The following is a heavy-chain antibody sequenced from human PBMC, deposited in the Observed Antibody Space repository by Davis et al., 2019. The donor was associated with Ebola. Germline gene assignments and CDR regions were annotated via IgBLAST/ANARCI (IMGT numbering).Heavy chain of an antibody. D-gene: IGHD3-3*01. CDR1: GYTFTGYY. V-gene: IGHV1-2*02. J-gene: IGHJ4*02. CDR2: INPNSGGT. CDR3: ARDSPASGYYYGWFDY. Sequence: ASVKVSCKASGYTFTGYYMHWVRQAPGQGLEWMGWINPNSGGTNYAQKFQGRVTMTRDTSISTAYMELSRLRSDDTAVYYCARDSPASGYYYGWFDYWGQGTLVTVSS.